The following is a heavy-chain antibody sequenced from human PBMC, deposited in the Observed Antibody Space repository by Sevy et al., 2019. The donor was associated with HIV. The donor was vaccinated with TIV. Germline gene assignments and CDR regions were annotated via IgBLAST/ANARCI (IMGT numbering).Heavy chain of an antibody. Sequence: ASVKVSCKASGGTFSSYAISWVRQAPGQGLEWMGGIIPIFGTANYAQKFQGRVTITADESTSTAYMELSSLRSEGTAVYYCARDRGLTRNYDIVNGVDYYYYYGMDVWGQGTTVTVSS. J-gene: IGHJ6*02. V-gene: IGHV1-69*13. CDR2: IIPIFGTA. D-gene: IGHD3-9*01. CDR1: GGTFSSYA. CDR3: ARDRGLTRNYDIVNGVDYYYYYGMDV.